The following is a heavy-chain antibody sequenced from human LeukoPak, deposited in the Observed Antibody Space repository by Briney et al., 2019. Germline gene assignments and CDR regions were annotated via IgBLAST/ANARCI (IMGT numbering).Heavy chain of an antibody. J-gene: IGHJ5*02. V-gene: IGHV3-30*18. CDR2: ISYDGNLK. CDR3: ANYDYGDYNWFDP. D-gene: IGHD4-17*01. Sequence: PGGSLRLSCVASGFMFSNYAMHWVRQAPGKGLEWVAVISYDGNLKHYADSVQGRFTISRDNPKNTLYLEMNSLRAEDTAVYYCANYDYGDYNWFDPWGQGTLVTVSS. CDR1: GFMFSNYA.